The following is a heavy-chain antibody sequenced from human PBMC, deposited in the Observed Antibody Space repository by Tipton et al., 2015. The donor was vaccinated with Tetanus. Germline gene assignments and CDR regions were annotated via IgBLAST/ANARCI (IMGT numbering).Heavy chain of an antibody. CDR1: GFIFSNDK. CDR2: ISSTSSYI. D-gene: IGHD3-16*01. Sequence: SLRLSCEVSGFIFSNDKMNWVRQAPGKGPEWISSISSTSSYIYYAGSVKGRFTISRDNAKNSLYLHMKSLSAEDTAVYYCASGGTLDYWGQGAMVSVSS. J-gene: IGHJ4*02. V-gene: IGHV3-21*01. CDR3: ASGGTLDY.